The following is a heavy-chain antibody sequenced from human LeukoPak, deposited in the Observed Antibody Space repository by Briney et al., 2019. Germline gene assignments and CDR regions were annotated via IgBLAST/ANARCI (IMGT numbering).Heavy chain of an antibody. V-gene: IGHV3-23*01. D-gene: IGHD1-14*01. Sequence: PGGSLRLSCAASGFTFSTYAMNCVRQAPGKGLEWVSSISGSGDSTDYADSVKGRFTISRDNSKNTLYLQMNSLRADDTAVYYCAKDRQQMTPELFDSWGQGTLVTVS. J-gene: IGHJ4*02. CDR1: GFTFSTYA. CDR2: ISGSGDST. CDR3: AKDRQQMTPELFDS.